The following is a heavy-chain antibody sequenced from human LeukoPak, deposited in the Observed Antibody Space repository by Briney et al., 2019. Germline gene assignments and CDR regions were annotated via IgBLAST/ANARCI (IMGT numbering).Heavy chain of an antibody. V-gene: IGHV1-8*01. D-gene: IGHD2-8*01. J-gene: IGHJ4*02. Sequence: GASVKVSCKASGYTLTSYDINWVRQATGQGLGWMGWMNPNSGNTGYAQKFQGRVTMTRNTSISTAYMELSSLRSEDTAVYYCARGLRYCTNGVCYTYYFDYWGQGTLVTVSS. CDR3: ARGLRYCTNGVCYTYYFDY. CDR2: MNPNSGNT. CDR1: GYTLTSYD.